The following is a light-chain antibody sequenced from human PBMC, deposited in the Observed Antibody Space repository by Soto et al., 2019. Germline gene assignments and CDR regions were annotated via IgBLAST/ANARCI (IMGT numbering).Light chain of an antibody. Sequence: QSALTQPASVSGSPGQSITISCTGTSSDVGGSNFVSWYQQLPGKAPKLIIYDVNNRPSGVSDRFSGSKSANTASLTISGLKDEDEADYYCSSYTTTRTLFGGGTKVTVL. J-gene: IGLJ2*01. CDR2: DVN. CDR3: SSYTTTRTL. CDR1: SSDVGGSNF. V-gene: IGLV2-14*03.